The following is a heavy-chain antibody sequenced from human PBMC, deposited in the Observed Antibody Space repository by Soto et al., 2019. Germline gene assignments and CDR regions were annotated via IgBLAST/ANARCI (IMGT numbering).Heavy chain of an antibody. CDR2: IRGSGGST. J-gene: IGHJ6*03. D-gene: IGHD6-13*01. CDR3: VKDSAASSSFTGGGYDEYYYYYMDV. CDR1: GFTFSTYA. Sequence: GGSLRLSCAASGFTFSTYAMHWVRQPPGKGLEWVSGIRGSGGSTYYADSVKGRFAISRDNSKNTLFLQMNSLRAEDTAVYYCVKDSAASSSFTGGGYDEYYYYYMDVWGKGTTVTVSS. V-gene: IGHV3-23*01.